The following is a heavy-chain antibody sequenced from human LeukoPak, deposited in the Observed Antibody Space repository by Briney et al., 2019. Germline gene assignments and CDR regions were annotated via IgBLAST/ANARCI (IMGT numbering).Heavy chain of an antibody. CDR2: ISAYNGNT. J-gene: IGHJ4*02. Sequence: APVKVSCKASGYTFTSYGISWVRQAPGQGLEWMGWISAYNGNTNYAQKLQGRVTMTTDTSTSTAYMELRSLRSDDTAVYYCARDHPLIVGYYYDSSGYYGFDYWGQGTLVTVSS. CDR1: GYTFTSYG. V-gene: IGHV1-18*01. CDR3: ARDHPLIVGYYYDSSGYYGFDY. D-gene: IGHD3-22*01.